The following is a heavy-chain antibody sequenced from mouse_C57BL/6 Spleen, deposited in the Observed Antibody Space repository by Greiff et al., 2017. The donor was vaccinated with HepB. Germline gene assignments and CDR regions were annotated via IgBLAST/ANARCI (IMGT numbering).Heavy chain of an antibody. D-gene: IGHD3-2*02. Sequence: VQLQQPGAELVRPGTSVKLSCKASGYTFTSYWMHWVKQRPGQGLEWIGVIDPSDSYTNYNQKFKGKATLTVDTSSSTAYMQLSSLTSEDSAVYYCARGEAAQALAYWGQGTLVTVSA. CDR3: ARGEAAQALAY. CDR2: IDPSDSYT. CDR1: GYTFTSYW. J-gene: IGHJ3*01. V-gene: IGHV1-59*01.